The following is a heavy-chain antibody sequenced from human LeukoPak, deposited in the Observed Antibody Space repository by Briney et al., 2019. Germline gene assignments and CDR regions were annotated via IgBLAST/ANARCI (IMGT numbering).Heavy chain of an antibody. D-gene: IGHD3-22*01. Sequence: ASVKVSCKASGYTFTSYYMHWVRQAPGQGLEWMGIINPSGGSTSYAQKFQGRVTMTRDTSTSTVYMELSSLRPEDTAVYYCVSGYYSDYFDYWGQGTLVTVSS. CDR2: INPSGGST. CDR3: VSGYYSDYFDY. V-gene: IGHV1-46*01. J-gene: IGHJ4*02. CDR1: GYTFTSYY.